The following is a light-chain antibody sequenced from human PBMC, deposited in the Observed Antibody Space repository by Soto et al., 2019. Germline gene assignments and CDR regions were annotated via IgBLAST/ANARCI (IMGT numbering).Light chain of an antibody. CDR2: SNN. V-gene: IGLV1-44*01. CDR3: AELYDSLNGVV. J-gene: IGLJ2*01. Sequence: QSVLTQPPSASGTPGQRVTISCSGSSSNIGSNTVNWYQQLPGTAPKLLIYSNNQRPSGVPDRFSGSKSGTSASLAISGLQSEDEAAYYCAELYDSLNGVVFGGRTKVTV. CDR1: SSNIGSNT.